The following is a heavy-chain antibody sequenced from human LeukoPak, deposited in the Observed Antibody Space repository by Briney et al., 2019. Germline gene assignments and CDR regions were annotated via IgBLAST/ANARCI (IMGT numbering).Heavy chain of an antibody. CDR3: ARSRYYYYYYMDV. V-gene: IGHV4-59*01. J-gene: IGHJ6*03. CDR1: GGSISSYY. CDR2: IYYSGST. Sequence: SETLSLTCTVSGGSISSYYWSWIRQPPGKGLEWIGYIYYSGSTNYNPSLKSRVTISVDTSKNQFSLKLSSVTAADTAVYYCARSRYYYYYYMDVWGKGTTVTVSS.